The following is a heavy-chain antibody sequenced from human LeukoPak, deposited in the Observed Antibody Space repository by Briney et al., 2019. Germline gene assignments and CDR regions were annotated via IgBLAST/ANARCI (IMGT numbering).Heavy chain of an antibody. CDR2: IYYSGST. V-gene: IGHV4-39*01. Sequence: SETLSLTCTVSGGSISSSSYYWGWIRQPPGRGLEWIGSIYYSGSTYYNPSLKSRVTISVDTSKNQFSLKLSSVTAADTAVYYYARHVSWLGPFDYWGQGTLVTVSS. CDR1: GGSISSSSYY. J-gene: IGHJ4*02. CDR3: ARHVSWLGPFDY. D-gene: IGHD6-19*01.